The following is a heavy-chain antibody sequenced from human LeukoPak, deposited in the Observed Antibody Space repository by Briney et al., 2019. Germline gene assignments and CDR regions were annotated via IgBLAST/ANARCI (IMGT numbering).Heavy chain of an antibody. CDR2: MYYGGSP. D-gene: IGHD1-26*01. V-gene: IGHV4-59*13. CDR1: GGSISSFY. CDR3: VTGRYSYGWYDH. J-gene: IGHJ5*02. Sequence: PSETLSLTCTVSGGSISSFYWSWIRQPPGKGLEWIGYMYYGGSPNYNPSLKSRVITSLDTSKNQFSLKLNSVTTADTAVYYCVTGRYSYGWYDHWGQGILVTVS.